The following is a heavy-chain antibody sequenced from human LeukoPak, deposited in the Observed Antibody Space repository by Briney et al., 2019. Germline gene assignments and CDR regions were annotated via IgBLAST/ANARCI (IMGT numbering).Heavy chain of an antibody. CDR2: IRYDGSNK. CDR3: AKGNYYDSSGYYNLDY. CDR1: GFSFSNYG. D-gene: IGHD3-22*01. J-gene: IGHJ4*02. Sequence: GGSLRLSCAASGFSFSNYGIHWVRQAPGKGLEWVAFIRYDGSNKYFADSVKGRFTISRDNSKNTLYLQMNSLRAEDTAVYHCAKGNYYDSSGYYNLDYWGQGTLVTVSS. V-gene: IGHV3-30*02.